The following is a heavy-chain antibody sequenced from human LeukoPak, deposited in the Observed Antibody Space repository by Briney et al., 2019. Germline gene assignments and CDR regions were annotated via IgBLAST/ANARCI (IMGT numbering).Heavy chain of an antibody. CDR1: GGSISSYY. CDR2: IYYSGST. V-gene: IGHV4-59*08. J-gene: IGHJ4*02. Sequence: SETLSLTCTVSGGSISSYYWSWIRQPPGKGLEWIGYIYYSGSTNYNPSLKSRVTISVDTSKNQFSLKLSSVTAADTAVYYCARQERYSGYRFDYWGQGTLVTVSS. CDR3: ARQERYSGYRFDY. D-gene: IGHD5-12*01.